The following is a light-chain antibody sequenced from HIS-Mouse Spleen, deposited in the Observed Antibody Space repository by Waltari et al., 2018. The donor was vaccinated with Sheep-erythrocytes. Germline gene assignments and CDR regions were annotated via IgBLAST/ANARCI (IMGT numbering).Light chain of an antibody. V-gene: IGLV2-14*03. CDR2: YVS. CDR3: SSYTSSSTLVV. J-gene: IGLJ2*01. CDR1: SSDVGGYNY. Sequence: QSALTQPASVSGSPGQSITISCTGTSSDVGGYNYVSWYQQHPGKSPKLMIYYVSNRRSGVSNRFSGSQSGNTASLTISGLQAEDEADYYCSSYTSSSTLVVFGGGTKLTVL.